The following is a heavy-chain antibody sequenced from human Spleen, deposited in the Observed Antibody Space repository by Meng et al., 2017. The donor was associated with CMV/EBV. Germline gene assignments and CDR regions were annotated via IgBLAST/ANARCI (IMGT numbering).Heavy chain of an antibody. D-gene: IGHD2-2*01. J-gene: IGHJ4*02. CDR1: GFTFSTYV. CDR2: ISGSGGST. CDR3: AKDQASVIGPAFVY. V-gene: IGHV3-23*01. Sequence: GESLKISCAASGFTFSTYVMSWVRQAPGKGLEWVSAISGSGGSTYYADSVKGRFTISRDISKNTLYLQMNTLRAEDTAVYYCAKDQASVIGPAFVYWGQGT.